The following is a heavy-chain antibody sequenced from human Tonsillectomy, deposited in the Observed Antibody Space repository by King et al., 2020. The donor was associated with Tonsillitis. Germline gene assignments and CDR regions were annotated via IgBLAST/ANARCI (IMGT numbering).Heavy chain of an antibody. CDR1: GFSLRNAGMI. J-gene: IGHJ6*02. CDR3: ARVTTVTKSYYYYGMDV. Sequence: VTLKESGPVLVKPTETLTLTCTVPGFSLRNAGMIVVWIRQPPGKALQWLAHIFSNDEKSYSTSLKSRLTISKETSKSQVVLSMTNMDPVDTATYFCARVTTVTKSYYYYGMDVWGPGTTVTVSS. CDR2: IFSNDEK. D-gene: IGHD4-17*01. V-gene: IGHV2-26*01.